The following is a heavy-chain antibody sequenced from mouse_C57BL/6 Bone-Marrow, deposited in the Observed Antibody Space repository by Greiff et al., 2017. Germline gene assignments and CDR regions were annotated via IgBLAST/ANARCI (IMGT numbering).Heavy chain of an antibody. J-gene: IGHJ1*03. CDR3: ARDYGSSTSGVPYWYFDV. Sequence: QVQLKESGAELVRPGTSVKMSCKASGYTFTNYWIGWAKQRPGHGLEWIGDIYPGGGYTNYNEKFKGKATLTADTSSSTAYMQFSSLTSEDSAIYYCARDYGSSTSGVPYWYFDVWGTGTTVTVSS. D-gene: IGHD1-1*01. V-gene: IGHV1-63*01. CDR2: IYPGGGYT. CDR1: GYTFTNYW.